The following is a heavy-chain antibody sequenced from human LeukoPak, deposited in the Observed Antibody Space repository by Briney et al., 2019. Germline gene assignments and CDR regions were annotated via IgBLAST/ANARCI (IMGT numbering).Heavy chain of an antibody. CDR1: GFTFSSYA. D-gene: IGHD4-23*01. V-gene: IGHV3-23*01. CDR3: AGDPPTTVVTPGKAFDY. CDR2: ISGSGGST. Sequence: GGSLRLSCAASGFTFSSYAMSWVRQAPGKGLEWVSAISGSGGSTYYADSVKGRFTISRDNAKNSLYLQMNSLRAEDTALYYCAGDPPTTVVTPGKAFDYWGQGTLVTVSS. J-gene: IGHJ4*02.